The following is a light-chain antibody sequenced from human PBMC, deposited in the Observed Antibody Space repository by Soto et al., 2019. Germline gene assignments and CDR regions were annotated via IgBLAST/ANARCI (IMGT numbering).Light chain of an antibody. V-gene: IGKV1-39*01. CDR1: QSLSSY. Sequence: DIPMTQSPSSLSASVGDRVTITCRASQSLSSYLNWYQQKPGKAPKLLIYAASSLQSGVPSRFSGSGSGTDCKLTISILQPADFATYYFQQSYSTPWTFVQGTQVEIK. CDR2: AAS. CDR3: QQSYSTPWT. J-gene: IGKJ1*01.